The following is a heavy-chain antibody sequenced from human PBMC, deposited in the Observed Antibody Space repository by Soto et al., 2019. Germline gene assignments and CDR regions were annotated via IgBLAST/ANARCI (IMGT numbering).Heavy chain of an antibody. CDR1: GGTFSSYA. J-gene: IGHJ4*02. V-gene: IGHV1-69*13. CDR3: ARSLPGDYTFDY. Sequence: SVKVSCKASGGTFSSYAISWVRQAPGQGLEWMGGIIPIFGTANYAQKFQGRVTITADESTSTAYMELSSLRSEDTAVYYCARSLPGDYTFDYWGQGTLVTVSS. CDR2: IIPIFGTA. D-gene: IGHD4-17*01.